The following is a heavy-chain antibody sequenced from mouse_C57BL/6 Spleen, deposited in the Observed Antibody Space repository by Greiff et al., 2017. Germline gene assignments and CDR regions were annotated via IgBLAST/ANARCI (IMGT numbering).Heavy chain of an antibody. J-gene: IGHJ1*03. CDR3: ARYEGGYPWYFDV. V-gene: IGHV7-3*01. D-gene: IGHD2-2*01. Sequence: EVQLVESGGGLVQPGGSLSLSCAASGFTFTDYYMSWVRQPPGKALEWLGFIRNKANGYTTEYSASVKGRFTISRDNSQSILYHQMNALRAEDSATYYCARYEGGYPWYFDVWGTGTTVTVSS. CDR1: GFTFTDYY. CDR2: IRNKANGYTT.